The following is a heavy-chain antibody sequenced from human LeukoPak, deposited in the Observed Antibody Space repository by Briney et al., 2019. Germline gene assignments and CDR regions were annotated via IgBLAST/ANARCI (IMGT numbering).Heavy chain of an antibody. J-gene: IGHJ4*02. CDR2: IKEDGGER. CDR1: GLTISRSG. CDR3: ARWLVGTGCYFDF. V-gene: IGHV3-7*05. Sequence: PGGSLRLSCRASGLTISRSGMSCVRQAPGKGLEWVAIIKEDGGERYYVDSVKGRFTISRDNAKNLLYMQMNSLRAEDTAVYYCARWLVGTGCYFDFWGQGTLVIVSS. D-gene: IGHD3/OR15-3a*01.